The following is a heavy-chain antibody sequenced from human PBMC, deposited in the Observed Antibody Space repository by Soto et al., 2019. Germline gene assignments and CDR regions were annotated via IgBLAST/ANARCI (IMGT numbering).Heavy chain of an antibody. J-gene: IGHJ4*02. CDR3: AHQASGYYFPFDH. CDR1: GFTFSTHA. V-gene: IGHV3-23*01. D-gene: IGHD3-3*01. Sequence: EVQLLESGGGLVQPGGSLRLSCAASGFTFSTHAMNWVRQAPGKGLEWVSVIGGWGDTSYADSVKGRVTISRDNSKNTLYLQMNSLRAEDTAIYYCAHQASGYYFPFDHWGQGTLVTVSS. CDR2: IGGWGDT.